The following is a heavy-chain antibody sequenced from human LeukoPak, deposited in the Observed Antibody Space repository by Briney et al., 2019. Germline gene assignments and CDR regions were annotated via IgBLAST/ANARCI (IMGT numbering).Heavy chain of an antibody. D-gene: IGHD3-10*01. CDR2: IKARRAGGTT. Sequence: PGGSLTHPCADSGFTFSDDWLNWVRQAPGKGPEWVGHIKARRAGGTTEYAAPVGGRFTISRDDSRSILYLQMNNLKTEDTALYYCTRDHYGPWGLGALVTVSS. CDR1: GFTFSDDW. CDR3: TRDHYGP. V-gene: IGHV3-15*01. J-gene: IGHJ5*02.